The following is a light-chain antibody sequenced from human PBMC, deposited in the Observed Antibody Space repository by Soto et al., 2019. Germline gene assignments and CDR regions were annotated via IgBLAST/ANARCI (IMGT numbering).Light chain of an antibody. CDR1: QSISTW. J-gene: IGKJ1*01. CDR3: QQYNSYSPT. Sequence: DIQRTQSPSTLSASVGDRVTIAGRASQSISTWLAWYQQEPGKAPKLLIHKASSLQSGVPSRFSGSGSGTDFTLTISSLHPDDLATYYCQQYNSYSPTFGQGTRVEIK. CDR2: KAS. V-gene: IGKV1-5*03.